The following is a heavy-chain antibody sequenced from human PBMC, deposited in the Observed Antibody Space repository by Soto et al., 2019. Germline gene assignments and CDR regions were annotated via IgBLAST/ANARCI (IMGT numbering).Heavy chain of an antibody. V-gene: IGHV4-59*01. CDR1: GGSISSYY. CDR2: IYYSGST. J-gene: IGHJ4*02. D-gene: IGHD1-26*01. CDR3: ARRYGGNFDY. Sequence: QVQLQESGPGLVKPSETLSLTCTVSGGSISSYYWSWIRQPPGKGLEWIGYIYYSGSTNYNPSLKSRVTISVDTSKNKFSLKRTSVTAADTAVYYCARRYGGNFDYWGQGTLVTVSS.